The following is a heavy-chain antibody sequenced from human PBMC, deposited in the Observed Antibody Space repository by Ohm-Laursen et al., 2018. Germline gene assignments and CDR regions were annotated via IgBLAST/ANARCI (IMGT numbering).Heavy chain of an antibody. J-gene: IGHJ4*02. Sequence: SLRLSFAASVFTFCSYEMNWGRQAPGKGLERVSYICTSGSTTHYADSVKGRFTISRDNAKNSLYLQMKSLRAEDTAVYFCARDTPPYGDNFGDYWGQGTLVTVSS. CDR1: VFTFCSYE. D-gene: IGHD4-23*01. V-gene: IGHV3-48*03. CDR3: ARDTPPYGDNFGDY. CDR2: ICTSGSTT.